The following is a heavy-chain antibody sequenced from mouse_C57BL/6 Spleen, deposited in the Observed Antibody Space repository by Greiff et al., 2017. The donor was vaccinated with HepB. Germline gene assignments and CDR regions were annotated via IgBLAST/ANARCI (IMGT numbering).Heavy chain of an antibody. CDR1: GYTFTSYW. J-gene: IGHJ4*01. D-gene: IGHD1-1*01. CDR2: IYPGSGST. CDR3: AHYGSSYGYAMDY. Sequence: QVQLKQPGAELVKPGASVKMSCKASGYTFTSYWITWVKQRPGQGLEWIGDIYPGSGSTNYNEKFKSKATLTVDTSSSTAYMQLSSLTSEDSAVYYCAHYGSSYGYAMDYWGQGTSVTVSS. V-gene: IGHV1-55*01.